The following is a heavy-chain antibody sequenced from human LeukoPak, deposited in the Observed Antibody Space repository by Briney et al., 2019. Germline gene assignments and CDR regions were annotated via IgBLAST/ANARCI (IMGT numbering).Heavy chain of an antibody. Sequence: GWSLTLSYAPSGFTFSDYTMKWVRQAPGKGLEWASSVYRSSSYIYYAESVKGRFTIPRDTPKSSLYLQMNSLRAEDTAVYYCARGIWSGYYSYYYYMDVWGKGTTVTVSS. D-gene: IGHD3-3*01. CDR2: VYRSSSYI. CDR3: ARGIWSGYYSYYYYMDV. J-gene: IGHJ6*03. V-gene: IGHV3-21*01. CDR1: GFTFSDYT.